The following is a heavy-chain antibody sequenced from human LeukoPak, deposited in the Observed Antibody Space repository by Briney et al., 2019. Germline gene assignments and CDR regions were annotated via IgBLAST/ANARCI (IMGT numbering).Heavy chain of an antibody. D-gene: IGHD1-26*01. CDR2: IYPGDSDT. CDR3: AISGSYSPSNFDC. Sequence: GESLKISCKGSGYSFTTYWIGWVRQMPGKGLERMGIIYPGDSDTRYSPSFQGQVTISADKSISTAYLQWSSLEASDTAMYYCAISGSYSPSNFDCWGPGTLVTVSS. CDR1: GYSFTTYW. V-gene: IGHV5-51*01. J-gene: IGHJ4*02.